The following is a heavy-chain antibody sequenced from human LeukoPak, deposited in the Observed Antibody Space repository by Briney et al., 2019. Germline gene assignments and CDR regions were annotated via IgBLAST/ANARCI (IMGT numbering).Heavy chain of an antibody. CDR1: GGSISSYY. V-gene: IGHV4-59*01. CDR3: ARGFGNFCSSTSCYGGPYYYGMDV. CDR2: IYYSGST. D-gene: IGHD2-2*01. Sequence: KSSGTLSLTCTVSGGSISSYYWSWIRQPPGKGLEWIGYIYYSGSTNYNPSLKSRATISVDTSKNQFSLKLSSVTAADTAVYHCARGFGNFCSSTSCYGGPYYYGMDVWGQGTTVTVSS. J-gene: IGHJ6*02.